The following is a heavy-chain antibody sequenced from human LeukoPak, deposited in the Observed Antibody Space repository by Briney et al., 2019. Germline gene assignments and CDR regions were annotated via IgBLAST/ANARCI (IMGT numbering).Heavy chain of an antibody. CDR2: TVPLSGTA. CDR1: RGTYSSYA. D-gene: IGHD4-23*01. CDR3: ATYGGNTAEYFQH. J-gene: IGHJ1*01. Sequence: ASVKVSCTASRGTYSSYAINWVRQAPGQRLEWMRGTVPLSGTAVYAEKFLGRVTITTDALTSTAYMELSSLTFEDTAMYYCATYGGNTAEYFQHWGQGALVTVSP. V-gene: IGHV1-69*05.